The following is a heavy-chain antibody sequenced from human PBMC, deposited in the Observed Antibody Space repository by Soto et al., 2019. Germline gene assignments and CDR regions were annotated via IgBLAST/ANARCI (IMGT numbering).Heavy chain of an antibody. D-gene: IGHD6-19*01. CDR3: ARCGYISGCYCYFDF. CDR2: MSSDGTNE. Sequence: GGSLRLSCAASRFTFTNYAMNWVRQAPGKGLEWVALMSSDGTNEHYADSVRGRFTVSRDNSRNTLFLQMNNLRTDDTAVYYCARCGYISGCYCYFDFWGLGTLVTVSS. J-gene: IGHJ4*02. CDR1: RFTFTNYA. V-gene: IGHV3-30-3*01.